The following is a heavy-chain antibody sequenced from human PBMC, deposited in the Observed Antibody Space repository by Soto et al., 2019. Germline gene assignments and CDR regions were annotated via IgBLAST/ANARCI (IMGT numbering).Heavy chain of an antibody. CDR2: IYWDDDK. Sequence: QITLKESGPTLVKPTQTLTLTCTFSGFSLSTSGVGVGWIRQPPGKALEWLALIYWDDDKRYSPSLKSRLTVTKDPSKNQVVLTMTNMDPVDTATYYCAHSRAQRGYSYRSDYWGQGTLVTVSS. V-gene: IGHV2-5*02. CDR3: AHSRAQRGYSYRSDY. D-gene: IGHD5-18*01. CDR1: GFSLSTSGVG. J-gene: IGHJ4*02.